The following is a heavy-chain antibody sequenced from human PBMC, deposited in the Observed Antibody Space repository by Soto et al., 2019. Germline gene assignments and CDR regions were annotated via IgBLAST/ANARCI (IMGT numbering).Heavy chain of an antibody. CDR3: GRDSLVVAATPFDH. D-gene: IGHD2-15*01. V-gene: IGHV4-4*02. CDR2: IYHSGST. J-gene: IGHJ4*02. Sequence: SETLSLTCAVSGGSISSSNWWSWVRQPPGKGLEWIGEIYHSGSTNYNPSLKSRVTISVDKSKNQFSLKLSSVTAADTAVYYCGRDSLVVAATPFDHWGQGTLVTVSS. CDR1: GGSISSSNW.